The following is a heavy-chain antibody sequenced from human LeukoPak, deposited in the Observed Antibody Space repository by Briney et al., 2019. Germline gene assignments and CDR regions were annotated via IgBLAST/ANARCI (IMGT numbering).Heavy chain of an antibody. CDR3: ARDRPNPAVAGTSAFDY. Sequence: GGSLRLSCAASGFTFSSYAMHWVRQAPGKGLEWVAVISYDGSNKYYADSVKGRFTISRDNSKNTLYLQMNSLRAEDTAVYYCARDRPNPAVAGTSAFDYWGQGTLVTVSS. J-gene: IGHJ4*02. D-gene: IGHD6-19*01. CDR2: ISYDGSNK. CDR1: GFTFSSYA. V-gene: IGHV3-30-3*01.